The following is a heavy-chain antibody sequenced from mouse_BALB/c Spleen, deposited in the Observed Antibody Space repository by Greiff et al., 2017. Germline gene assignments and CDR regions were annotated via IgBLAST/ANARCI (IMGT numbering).Heavy chain of an antibody. D-gene: IGHD2-3*01. CDR1: GFTFSSYY. Sequence: EVQLVESGGGLVKLGGSLKLSCAASGFTFSSYYMSWVRQTPEKRLELVAAINSNGGSTYYPDTVKGRFTISRDNAKNTLYLQMSSLKSEDTALYYCARRGDGYWYYFDYWGQGTTLTVSS. J-gene: IGHJ2*01. CDR2: INSNGGST. CDR3: ARRGDGYWYYFDY. V-gene: IGHV5-6-2*01.